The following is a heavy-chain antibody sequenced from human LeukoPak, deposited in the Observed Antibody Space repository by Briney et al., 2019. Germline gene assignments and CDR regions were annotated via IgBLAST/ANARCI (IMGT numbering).Heavy chain of an antibody. CDR2: IYSGGST. D-gene: IGHD6-13*01. CDR1: GFTVSSNY. CDR3: ARDVGITVADSFDP. J-gene: IGHJ5*02. Sequence: GGSLRLSCAASGFTVSSNYMSWVRQAPGKGLEWVSVIYSGGSTYYADSVKGRFTISRDNSKNTLYLQMNSLRSDDTAMYYCARDVGITVADSFDPWGQGTLVTVSS. V-gene: IGHV3-53*05.